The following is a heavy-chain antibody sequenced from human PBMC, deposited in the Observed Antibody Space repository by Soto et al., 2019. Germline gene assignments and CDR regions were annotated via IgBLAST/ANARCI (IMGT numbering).Heavy chain of an antibody. D-gene: IGHD6-6*01. V-gene: IGHV3-7*03. CDR2: IKEDGGEK. CDR1: GFTFTNYW. Sequence: GGSLRLSCAASGFTFTNYWMTWVRQAPGKGLEWVANIKEDGGEKYYVDSVKGRFTISRDNAKKSLFLQMNSLRAEDTALYYCARVKHVVPPYYFDYWGQGTLVTVSS. CDR3: ARVKHVVPPYYFDY. J-gene: IGHJ4*02.